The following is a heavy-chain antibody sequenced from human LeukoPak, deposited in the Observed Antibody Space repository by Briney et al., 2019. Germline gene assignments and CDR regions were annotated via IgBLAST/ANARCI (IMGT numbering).Heavy chain of an antibody. Sequence: GGSLRLSCAASGFNLSSYEMNWVRQAPGKGLEWVSYISSSGTTIYYADSVKGRFTISRDNAKNSLYLQMNSLRAEDTAVYYCARRRDSGSLQHFDYWGQGTLVTVSS. CDR3: ARRRDSGSLQHFDY. V-gene: IGHV3-48*03. CDR1: GFNLSSYE. D-gene: IGHD1-26*01. J-gene: IGHJ4*02. CDR2: ISSSGTTI.